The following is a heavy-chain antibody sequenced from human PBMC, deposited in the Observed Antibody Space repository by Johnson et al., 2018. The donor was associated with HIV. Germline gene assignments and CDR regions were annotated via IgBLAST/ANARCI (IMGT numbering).Heavy chain of an antibody. CDR2: SGSGHST. CDR3: VRDADDAFDV. V-gene: IGHV3-53*01. CDR1: GFSVSGNY. Sequence: VQLVESGGGLIQPGGSLRVSCAASGFSVSGNYMSWVRQAPGKGLEWVSAISGSGHSTYYADSVKGRFTISRDNAENTLYLQMNSLRVEDTAVYYCVRDADDAFDVWGQGTMVTVSS. J-gene: IGHJ3*01.